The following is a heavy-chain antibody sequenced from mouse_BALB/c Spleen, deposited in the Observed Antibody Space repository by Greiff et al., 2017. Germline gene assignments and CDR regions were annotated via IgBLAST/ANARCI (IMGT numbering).Heavy chain of an antibody. CDR2: IRSKSNNYAT. CDR1: GFTFNTYA. CDR3: VRRTMDY. V-gene: IGHV10-1*02. J-gene: IGHJ4*01. Sequence: EVMLVESGGGLVQPKGSLKLSCAASGFTFNTYAMNWVRQAPGKGLEWVARIRSKSNNYATYYADSVKDRFTISRDDSQSMLYLQMNNLKTEDTAMYYCVRRTMDYWGQGTSVTVSS.